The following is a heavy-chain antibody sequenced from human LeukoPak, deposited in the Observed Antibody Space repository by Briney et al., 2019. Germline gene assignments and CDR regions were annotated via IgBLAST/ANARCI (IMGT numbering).Heavy chain of an antibody. D-gene: IGHD2-15*01. Sequence: SETLSLTCTVSGGSISSYYWSWIRQPPGKGLEWSGYIYYSGSTNYNPSLKSRVTISVDASKPQSSVKLSSVTAAHKVVYYCARQAATAFPHFDYWGQGTLVTVSS. CDR2: IYYSGST. CDR3: ARQAATAFPHFDY. CDR1: GGSISSYY. J-gene: IGHJ4*02. V-gene: IGHV4-59*08.